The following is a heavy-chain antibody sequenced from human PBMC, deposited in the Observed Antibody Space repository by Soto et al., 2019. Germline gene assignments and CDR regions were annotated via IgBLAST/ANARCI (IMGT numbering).Heavy chain of an antibody. CDR1: GYTFTSYG. CDR2: ISAYNGNT. D-gene: IGHD5-12*01. J-gene: IGHJ6*02. V-gene: IGHV1-18*04. CDR3: AGEDSGYDREGVYGMDV. Sequence: GASVKVSCKASGYTFTSYGISWVRQAPGQGLEWMGWISAYNGNTNYAQKFQGRVTMTRDTSTSTAYMELSSLRSEDTAVYYCAGEDSGYDREGVYGMDVWGQGTTVTVSS.